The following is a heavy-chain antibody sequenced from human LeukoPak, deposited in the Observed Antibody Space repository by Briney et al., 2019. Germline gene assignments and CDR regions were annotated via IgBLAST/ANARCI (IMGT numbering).Heavy chain of an antibody. J-gene: IGHJ4*02. CDR2: IRYDGRNK. V-gene: IGHV3-30*02. CDR1: GFTFSSYG. Sequence: GGSLRLSCAASGFTFSSYGMHWVRQAPGKGLEWVAFIRYDGRNKYYADSVKGRFTISRDNARNSLYLRMNSLRAEDTAVYYCARDPGAYSSSPIDYWGQGTLVTVSS. D-gene: IGHD6-6*01. CDR3: ARDPGAYSSSPIDY.